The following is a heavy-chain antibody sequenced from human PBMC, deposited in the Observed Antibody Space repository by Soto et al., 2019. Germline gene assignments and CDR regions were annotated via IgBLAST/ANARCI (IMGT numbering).Heavy chain of an antibody. CDR2: INPNSGGT. CDR1: GYTFTGYY. CDR3: ARDPGFGYYYGSGSYSDY. V-gene: IGHV1-2*04. D-gene: IGHD3-10*01. Sequence: ASVKVSCKASGYTFTGYYMHWVRQAPGQGLEWMGWINPNSGGTNYAQKFQGWVTMTRDTSISTAYMELSRLRSDDTAVYYCARDPGFGYYYGSGSYSDYWGQGTLVTVSS. J-gene: IGHJ4*02.